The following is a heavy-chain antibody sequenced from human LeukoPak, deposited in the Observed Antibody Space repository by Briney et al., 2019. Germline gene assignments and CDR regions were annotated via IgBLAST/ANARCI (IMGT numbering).Heavy chain of an antibody. CDR3: ARDVSHWGITIFGVVMYFDY. CDR1: GFTFSSYA. J-gene: IGHJ4*02. Sequence: EGSLRLSCAASGFTFSSYAMHWVRQAPGKGLEWVAVISYDGSNKHYADSVKGRFTISRDNSKNTLYLQMNSLRAEDTAVYYCARDVSHWGITIFGVVMYFDYWGQGTLVTVSS. CDR2: ISYDGSNK. D-gene: IGHD3-3*01. V-gene: IGHV3-30-3*01.